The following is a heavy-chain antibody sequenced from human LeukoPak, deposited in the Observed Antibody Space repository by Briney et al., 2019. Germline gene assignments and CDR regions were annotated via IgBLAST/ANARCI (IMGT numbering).Heavy chain of an antibody. CDR3: AREGVGGNDY. J-gene: IGHJ4*02. Sequence: PGGSLRLSCAASGFTFSSYSMNWVRQAPGKGLEWVANIKQDGSEKDYVDSVKGRFTISRDNAKNSLYLQMNSLSAEDTAVYYCAREGVGGNDYWGQGTLVTVSS. CDR1: GFTFSSYS. CDR2: IKQDGSEK. V-gene: IGHV3-7*01. D-gene: IGHD3-16*01.